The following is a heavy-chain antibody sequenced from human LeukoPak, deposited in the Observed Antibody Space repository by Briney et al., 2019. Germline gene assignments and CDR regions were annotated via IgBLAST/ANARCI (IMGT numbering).Heavy chain of an antibody. CDR3: ARDHADSSSWSFDY. V-gene: IGHV4-4*02. J-gene: IGHJ4*02. Sequence: SGTLSLTCAVSGDSISSNDWWNWVRQPPGKGLEWIGEMHHGGNINYNPSLKSRVTMSVDKSKNQFSLKLTSVTAADTAVYYCARDHADSSSWSFDYWAREPWSPSPQ. D-gene: IGHD6-13*01. CDR1: GDSISSNDW. CDR2: MHHGGNI.